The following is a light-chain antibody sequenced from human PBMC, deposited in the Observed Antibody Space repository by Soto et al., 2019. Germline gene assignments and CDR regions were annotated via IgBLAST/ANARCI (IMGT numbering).Light chain of an antibody. CDR3: QQRSNWPIT. V-gene: IGKV3-11*01. CDR2: DAY. J-gene: IGKJ3*01. Sequence: EIVLTQSPATLSLSPGERATLSCRASQSVSSYLAWYQQKPGHAPRLLLYDAYNSATGIPARFSGRWSGTDFPPTISRLKPEDFAVYYWQQRSNWPITFGPGTKVDI. CDR1: QSVSSY.